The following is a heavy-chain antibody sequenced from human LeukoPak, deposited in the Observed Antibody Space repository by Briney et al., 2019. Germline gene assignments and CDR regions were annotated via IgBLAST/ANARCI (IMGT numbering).Heavy chain of an antibody. CDR3: ARGRKGIAAAGIIV. Sequence: SGTLSLTCAVYGGSFSGYYWSWIRQPPGKGLEWIGEINHSGSTNDNPSLKSRFTISVGTSKNQFSLRLSSVTAADTAVYYCARGRKGIAAAGIIVWGQGTLVTVSS. CDR2: INHSGST. J-gene: IGHJ4*02. V-gene: IGHV4-34*01. CDR1: GGSFSGYY. D-gene: IGHD6-13*01.